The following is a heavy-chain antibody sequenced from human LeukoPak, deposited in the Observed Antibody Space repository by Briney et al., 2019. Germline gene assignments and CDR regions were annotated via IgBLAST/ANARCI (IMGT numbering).Heavy chain of an antibody. CDR3: ARVPSGYAFDI. CDR2: IYHSGST. V-gene: IGHV4-38-2*02. CDR1: GYSISSGYY. J-gene: IGHJ3*02. Sequence: PSETLSLTCTVSGYSISSGYYWGWIRQPPGKGLEWIGSIYHSGSTYYNPSLKSRVTISVDTSKNQFPLKLSSVTAADTAVYYCARVPSGYAFDIWGQGTMVTVSS.